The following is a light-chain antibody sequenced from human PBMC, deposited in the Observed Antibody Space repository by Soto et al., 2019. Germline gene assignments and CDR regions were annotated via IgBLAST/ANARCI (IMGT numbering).Light chain of an antibody. CDR1: QTISSW. Sequence: DIHMTPSPSTLSASVRDRVPLTCRASQTISSWLAWYQQKPGKAPKLLIYDASSLESGVPSRFSGSGSGTEFTLTISSLQPDDFATYYCQQYNSYPVTFGQGTKGDIK. J-gene: IGKJ1*01. V-gene: IGKV1-5*01. CDR3: QQYNSYPVT. CDR2: DAS.